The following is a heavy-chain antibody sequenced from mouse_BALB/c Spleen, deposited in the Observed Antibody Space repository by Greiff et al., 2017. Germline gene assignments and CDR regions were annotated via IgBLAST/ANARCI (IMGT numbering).Heavy chain of an antibody. CDR2: ISDGGSYT. CDR1: GFTFSDYY. D-gene: IGHD1-1*01. V-gene: IGHV5-4*02. J-gene: IGHJ2*01. Sequence: EVKLMESGGGLVKPGGSLKLSCAASGFTFSDYYMYWVRQTPEKRLEWVATISDGGSYTYYPESVKGRFTISRDNAKNNLYLQMSSLKSEDTAMYYCARDKGYYGSSPFDYWGQGTTLTVSS. CDR3: ARDKGYYGSSPFDY.